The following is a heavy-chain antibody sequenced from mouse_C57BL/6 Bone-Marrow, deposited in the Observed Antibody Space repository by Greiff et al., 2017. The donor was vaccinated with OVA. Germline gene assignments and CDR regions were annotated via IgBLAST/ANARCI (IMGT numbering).Heavy chain of an antibody. Sequence: VQLQQSGAELARPGASVKLSCKASGYTFTSYGISWVKQRTGQGLEWIGEISPRSGNTYYNEKFKGKAKLTADKSSSTAYMELRSLTSEDSAVYFCANYGNYEAMDYWGQGTSVTVSS. V-gene: IGHV1-81*01. CDR2: ISPRSGNT. CDR3: ANYGNYEAMDY. J-gene: IGHJ4*01. D-gene: IGHD2-1*01. CDR1: GYTFTSYG.